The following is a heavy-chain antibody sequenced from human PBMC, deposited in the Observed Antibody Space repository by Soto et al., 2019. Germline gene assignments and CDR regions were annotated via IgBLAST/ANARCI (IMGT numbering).Heavy chain of an antibody. J-gene: IGHJ4*02. D-gene: IGHD3-22*01. CDR1: GGSFNRHT. Sequence: QVQLVQSGAEVRKPGSSVRVSCKASGGSFNRHTMSWVRQAPGQGLEWMGGIIPIFGTANHAQKFQGRVTIIADESTSTVYRELSSLRSDDTAIYYCARGWGYDSTDYYYAYWGQGTLVIVSS. CDR3: ARGWGYDSTDYYYAY. V-gene: IGHV1-69*01. CDR2: IIPIFGTA.